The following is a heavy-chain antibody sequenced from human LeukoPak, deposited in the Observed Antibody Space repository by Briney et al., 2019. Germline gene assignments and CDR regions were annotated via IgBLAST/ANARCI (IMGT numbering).Heavy chain of an antibody. CDR2: ISYDGSNK. D-gene: IGHD6-13*01. CDR3: AKDRIAAACTGEGFDY. J-gene: IGHJ4*02. V-gene: IGHV3-30*18. Sequence: PGRSLRLSCAASGFTFSSYGMHWVRQAPGKGLEWVAVISYDGSNKYYADSAKGRFTISRDNYKNKLYLPMNSLRAEDTAVYYCAKDRIAAACTGEGFDYWRQRTLVTVCS. CDR1: GFTFSSYG.